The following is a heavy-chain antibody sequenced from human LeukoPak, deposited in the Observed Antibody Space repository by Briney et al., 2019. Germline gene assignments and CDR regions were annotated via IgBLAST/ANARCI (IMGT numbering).Heavy chain of an antibody. CDR2: ISGGGGTS. D-gene: IGHD5/OR15-5a*01. CDR3: AKPPLRRFDY. Sequence: PGGSLRLSCAASGFTFSSYAMSWVRQAPGKGLEWVSVISGGGGTSYYADSVKGRFTISRDNSKNTLYLQMNSLRAEDTAVYYCAKPPLRRFDYWGQGTLVTVSS. J-gene: IGHJ4*02. CDR1: GFTFSSYA. V-gene: IGHV3-23*01.